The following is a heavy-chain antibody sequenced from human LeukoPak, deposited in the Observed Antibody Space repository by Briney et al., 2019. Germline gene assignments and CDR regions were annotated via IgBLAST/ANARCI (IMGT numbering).Heavy chain of an antibody. V-gene: IGHV3-15*01. Sequence: GGSLRLSCAASGFTFSNAWMSWVRQAPGKGLEWVGRIKSKTDGGTTDYAATVKGRFTISRDDSKNTLYLQMNSLKTEDTAVYYCTTDWLDYYGSGSYGNFDYWGQGTLVTVSS. CDR1: GFTFSNAW. CDR2: IKSKTDGGTT. D-gene: IGHD3-10*01. CDR3: TTDWLDYYGSGSYGNFDY. J-gene: IGHJ4*02.